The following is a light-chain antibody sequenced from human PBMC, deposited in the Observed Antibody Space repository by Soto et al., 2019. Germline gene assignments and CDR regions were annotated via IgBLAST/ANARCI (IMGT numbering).Light chain of an antibody. J-gene: IGKJ5*01. CDR2: GAS. V-gene: IGKV3-11*01. Sequence: EIVLTQSPASLSLSPGERAPLSCRASQSVASYLVCYQQKPGQAPRLLVFGASNRATGIPARFSGSGSGTDFTLTINSLEPDDFAVYYCQQRDSWPISFAQGTDWRL. CDR3: QQRDSWPIS. CDR1: QSVASY.